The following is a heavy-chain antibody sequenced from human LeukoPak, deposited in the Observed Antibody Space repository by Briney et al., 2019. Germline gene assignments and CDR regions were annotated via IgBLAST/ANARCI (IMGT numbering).Heavy chain of an antibody. J-gene: IGHJ4*02. CDR3: ARETRLRWTDY. Sequence: GSLRLSFAASGLTFSTYSGNWIRQAQGKGLEWVSSISDDSNYIFYADSVKGRFTISRDNAKNSLYLQMNSLRDEDTAVYYCARETRLRWTDYWGQGTPVTVSS. D-gene: IGHD5-24*01. CDR1: GLTFSTYS. CDR2: ISDDSNYI. V-gene: IGHV3-21*01.